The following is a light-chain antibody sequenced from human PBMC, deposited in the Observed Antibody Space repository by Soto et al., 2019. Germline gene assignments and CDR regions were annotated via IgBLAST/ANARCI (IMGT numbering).Light chain of an antibody. V-gene: IGKV1-5*03. CDR3: LQVYNFPRT. Sequence: IQMTQSPSTLSASVGDRVTITCRASQSISSWLAWYQQKPGKAPKLLIYKASNLESGVPSTFSGSGSGTDFTLTINSLHPEDFATYYCLQVYNFPRTFGQGTKV. CDR1: QSISSW. J-gene: IGKJ1*01. CDR2: KAS.